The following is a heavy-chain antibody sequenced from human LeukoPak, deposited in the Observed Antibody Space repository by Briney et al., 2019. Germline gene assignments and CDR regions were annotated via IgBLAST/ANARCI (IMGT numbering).Heavy chain of an antibody. V-gene: IGHV4-31*03. CDR1: GGSISSGGYY. CDR2: IYYSGST. D-gene: IGHD3-10*01. CDR3: AREITMVRGVPWGFDY. Sequence: SETLSLTCTVSGGSISSGGYYWSWIRQHPGKGLEWIGYIYYSGSTYYNPSLKSRVTISVDTSKNQFSLKLSSVTAADTAVYYCAREITMVRGVPWGFDYWGQGTLVTVSS. J-gene: IGHJ4*02.